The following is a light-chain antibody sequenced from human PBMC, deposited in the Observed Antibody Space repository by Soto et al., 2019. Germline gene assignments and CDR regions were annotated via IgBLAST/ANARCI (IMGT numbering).Light chain of an antibody. Sequence: DIQMTQSPSTLSASVGYIVTIACRASQSISSWLAWYQQKPGRAPKLLIYKASSLESGVPSRFSGSGSGTEFTLTISSLQPDDFATYYCQQYNSQWTFGQGTKVDI. V-gene: IGKV1-5*03. J-gene: IGKJ1*01. CDR2: KAS. CDR3: QQYNSQWT. CDR1: QSISSW.